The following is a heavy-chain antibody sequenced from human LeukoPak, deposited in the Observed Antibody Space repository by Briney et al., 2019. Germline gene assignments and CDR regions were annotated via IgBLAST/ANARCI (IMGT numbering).Heavy chain of an antibody. CDR1: GFTFSNYG. Sequence: GGTLRLSCAASGFTFSNYGMSWVRQAPGKGLEWVSVTSGSGENSYYADSVKGRFTISRDNAKNSLYLQMNSLRAEDTAVYYCARWGRWLHRYYFDYWGQGTLVTVSS. J-gene: IGHJ4*02. CDR3: ARWGRWLHRYYFDY. V-gene: IGHV3-23*01. CDR2: TSGSGENS. D-gene: IGHD5-24*01.